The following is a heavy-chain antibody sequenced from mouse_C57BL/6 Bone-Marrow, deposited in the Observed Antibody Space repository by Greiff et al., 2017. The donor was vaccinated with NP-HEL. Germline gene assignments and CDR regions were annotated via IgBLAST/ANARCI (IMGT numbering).Heavy chain of an antibody. CDR1: GFPITSGYY. D-gene: IGHD2-2*01. Sequence: VKLLESGPGLVKPSQSLFLTCSITGFPITSGYYWIWIRQSPGKPLEWMGYITHSGETFYNPSLQSPISITRETSKNQFFLQLNSVTTEDTAMYYCAGDSHGYGFAYWGQGTLVTVSA. V-gene: IGHV12-3*01. CDR2: ITHSGET. CDR3: AGDSHGYGFAY. J-gene: IGHJ3*01.